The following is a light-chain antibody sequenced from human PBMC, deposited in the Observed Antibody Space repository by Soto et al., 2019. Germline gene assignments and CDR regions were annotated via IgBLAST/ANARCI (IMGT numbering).Light chain of an antibody. J-gene: IGKJ1*01. CDR2: AAS. V-gene: IGKV1-27*01. CDR3: QKYNSAST. CDR1: QGIANY. Sequence: DIQMTQSPSSLSASVGDRVTITCRASQGIANYLAWYQQKPGKVPKLLINAASTLQSGVPSRFSGSGFGTDFTLTISSLLPEDVATYYCQKYNSASTFGQGTKVEIK.